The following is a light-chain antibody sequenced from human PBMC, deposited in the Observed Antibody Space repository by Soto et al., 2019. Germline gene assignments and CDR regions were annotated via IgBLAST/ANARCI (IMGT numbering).Light chain of an antibody. J-gene: IGKJ3*01. CDR1: QDIKTN. CDR2: GTF. V-gene: IGKV1-9*01. Sequence: IQLTQSPSSLSASVGDRVSITCRASQDIKTNLAWYQQKQGKAPKLLISGTFTLQSGVPSRFNGSGSGTDFTLTISRLQPEDFATYYCQHLNNYPPFTFGPGTKVDLE. CDR3: QHLNNYPPFT.